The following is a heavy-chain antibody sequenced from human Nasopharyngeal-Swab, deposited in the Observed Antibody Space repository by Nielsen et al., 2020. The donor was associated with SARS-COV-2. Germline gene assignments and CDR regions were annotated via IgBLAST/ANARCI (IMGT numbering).Heavy chain of an antibody. CDR2: VSRSSSRS. V-gene: IGHV3-48*02. J-gene: IGHJ1*01. CDR3: VRDVAMVGATLAT. D-gene: IGHD1-26*01. Sequence: VRQAPGKGLEWVAYVSRSSSRSYYADSVEGRFTISRDNPKNSLFLQMDSLRDEDTAVYFCVRDVAMVGATLATWGQGTLVTVSS.